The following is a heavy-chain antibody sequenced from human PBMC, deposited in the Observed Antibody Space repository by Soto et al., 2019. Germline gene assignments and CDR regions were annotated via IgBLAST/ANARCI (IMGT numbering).Heavy chain of an antibody. CDR3: AKVTVSPSVGMDV. Sequence: QVQLVESGGGVVQPGRSLRLSCAASGFTFSSYGMHWVRQAPGKGLEWVAVISYDGSNKYYADSVKGRFTISRDNSKNTLYLQMNSLRAEDTAVYYCAKVTVSPSVGMDVWGQGTTVTVSS. J-gene: IGHJ6*02. V-gene: IGHV3-30*18. CDR2: ISYDGSNK. CDR1: GFTFSSYG.